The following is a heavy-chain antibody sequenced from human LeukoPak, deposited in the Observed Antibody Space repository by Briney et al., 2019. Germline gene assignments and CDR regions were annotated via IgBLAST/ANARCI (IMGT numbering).Heavy chain of an antibody. CDR1: GGSISGYS. J-gene: IGHJ5*02. CDR3: ARRRVEMTTITEDNWFDP. CDR2: IYYSGST. D-gene: IGHD5-24*01. Sequence: PSETLSLTCTVSGGSISGYSWNWIRQPPGKGLEWIGRIYYSGSTQFNPSLKSRVIMSVDTSTNQFSLKLNSVTAADTAVYYCARRRVEMTTITEDNWFDPWGQGTLVTVSS. V-gene: IGHV4-59*08.